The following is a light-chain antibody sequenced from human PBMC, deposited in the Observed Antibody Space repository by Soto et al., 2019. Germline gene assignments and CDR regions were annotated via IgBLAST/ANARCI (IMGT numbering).Light chain of an antibody. CDR1: SGHSSYA. V-gene: IGLV4-69*01. J-gene: IGLJ2*01. CDR3: QTWDTGARVV. CDR2: LSSDGSH. Sequence: QSVLTQSPSASASLGASVKLTCTLSSGHSSYAIAWHQQQPEKGPRYLMKLSSDGSHSKGDGIPDRFSGSSSGAERYRTISSLQSEDEADYYCQTWDTGARVVFGGGTQLTVL.